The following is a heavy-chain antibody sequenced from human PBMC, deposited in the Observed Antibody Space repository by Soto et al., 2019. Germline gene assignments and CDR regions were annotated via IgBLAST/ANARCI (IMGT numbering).Heavy chain of an antibody. CDR2: ISSSSSYI. J-gene: IGHJ3*02. CDR3: ARDRNFPWGAFDI. Sequence: EVQLVESGGGLVKPGGSLRLSCAASGFTFSSYSMNWVRQAPGKGLEWVSSISSSSSYIYYTDSVKGRFTISRDNAKNSLYLQMNSLRAEDTAVYYCARDRNFPWGAFDIWGQGTMVTVSS. CDR1: GFTFSSYS. D-gene: IGHD4-4*01. V-gene: IGHV3-21*01.